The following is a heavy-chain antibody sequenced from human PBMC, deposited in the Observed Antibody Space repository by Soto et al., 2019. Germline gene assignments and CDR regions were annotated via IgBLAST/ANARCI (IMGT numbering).Heavy chain of an antibody. D-gene: IGHD6-13*01. CDR1: GYTFTGYY. CDR2: INPNSGGT. V-gene: IGHV1-2*04. Sequence: ASVKVSCKASGYTFTGYYMHWVRQAPGQGLEWMGWINPNSGGTNYAQKFQGWVTMTRDTSISTAYMELSRLRSDDTAVYYCARESAAAGNGAFDIWGQATMVTVSS. J-gene: IGHJ3*02. CDR3: ARESAAAGNGAFDI.